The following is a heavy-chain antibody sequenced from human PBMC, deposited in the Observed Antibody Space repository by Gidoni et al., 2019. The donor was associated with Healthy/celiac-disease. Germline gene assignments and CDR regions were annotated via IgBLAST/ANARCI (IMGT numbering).Heavy chain of an antibody. D-gene: IGHD3-10*01. V-gene: IGHV3-23*04. Sequence: EVQLVESGGGLVQPGGSLRLSWAASGFPFSSYAMSWVRQAPGKGLEWVSAISGSGGSTYYADSVKGRFTISRDNSKNTLYLQMNSLRAEDTAVYYCAKQSTPYYYGSELDYWGQGTLVTVSS. CDR3: AKQSTPYYYGSELDY. J-gene: IGHJ4*02. CDR1: GFPFSSYA. CDR2: ISGSGGST.